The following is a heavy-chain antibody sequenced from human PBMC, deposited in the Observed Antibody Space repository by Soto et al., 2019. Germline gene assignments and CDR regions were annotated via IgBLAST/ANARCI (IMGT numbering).Heavy chain of an antibody. D-gene: IGHD1-26*01. J-gene: IGHJ4*02. Sequence: QVHLVQSGAEVKKPGASVKVSCKASGYTFSNYYTHWVGQAPGQGLEWMGTINPSGGGTMYAQKFEGRVTMTSDSSTSTVFMELSSLRSEDTAVYFCARDRLVGASTGFDYWGQGTLVTVST. CDR1: GYTFSNYY. V-gene: IGHV1-46*01. CDR3: ARDRLVGASTGFDY. CDR2: INPSGGGT.